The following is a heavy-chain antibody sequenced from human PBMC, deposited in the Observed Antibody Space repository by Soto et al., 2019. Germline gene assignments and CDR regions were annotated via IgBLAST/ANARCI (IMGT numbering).Heavy chain of an antibody. CDR3: AKDNTATSPSRYRFGMDV. D-gene: IGHD4-17*01. Sequence: QLQLMQSGPEVKKPGASLKVSCKASGYSFTSYGISWVRQAPGRGLEWMGWISGYNGNTNYEQKFKGRGTMTIDAATSTAYMELRSLASDDTAVYYCAKDNTATSPSRYRFGMDVWGPGTTVTVSS. CDR1: GYSFTSYG. CDR2: ISGYNGNT. V-gene: IGHV1-18*01. J-gene: IGHJ6*02.